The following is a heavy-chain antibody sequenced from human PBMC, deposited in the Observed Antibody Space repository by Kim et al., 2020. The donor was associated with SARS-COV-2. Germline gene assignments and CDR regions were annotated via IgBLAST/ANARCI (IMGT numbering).Heavy chain of an antibody. J-gene: IGHJ4*02. V-gene: IGHV4-34*01. CDR3: ARVPALPQDSSGYYYGTRGAVDY. CDR1: GGSFSGYY. Sequence: SETLSLTCAVYGGSFSGYYGSWIRQPPGKGLEWIGEINHSGSTNYNPSLKSRVTISVDTSKNQFSLKLSSVTAADTAVYYCARVPALPQDSSGYYYGTRGAVDYWGQGTLVTVSS. CDR2: INHSGST. D-gene: IGHD3-22*01.